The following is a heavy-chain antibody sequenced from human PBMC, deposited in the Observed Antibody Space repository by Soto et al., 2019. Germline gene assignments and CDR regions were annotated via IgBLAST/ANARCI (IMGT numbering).Heavy chain of an antibody. CDR3: AREIEGLDV. J-gene: IGHJ6*02. V-gene: IGHV3-11*05. Sequence: GYSWSWIRQPPGKGLEWVSYITXSGSYTKYADPXXGRFTISXXHAKNSLYLQMKRLRAEDTAVYYCAREIEGLDVWAQGTTVTV. CDR2: ITXSGSYT. CDR1: GYS.